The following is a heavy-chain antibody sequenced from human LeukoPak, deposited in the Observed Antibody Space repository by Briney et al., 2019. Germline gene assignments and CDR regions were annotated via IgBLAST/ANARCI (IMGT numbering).Heavy chain of an antibody. D-gene: IGHD1-26*01. J-gene: IGHJ4*02. CDR2: IYTSGST. CDR1: GGSISSYY. CDR3: ASVSGSYSEYYFDY. Sequence: KPSETLSLTCTVSGGSISSYYWSWIRQPAGKGLEWIGRIYTSGSTNYNPSLKSRVTMSVDTSKNQFSLKLSSVTDADTAVYYCASVSGSYSEYYFDYWGQGTLVTVSS. V-gene: IGHV4-4*07.